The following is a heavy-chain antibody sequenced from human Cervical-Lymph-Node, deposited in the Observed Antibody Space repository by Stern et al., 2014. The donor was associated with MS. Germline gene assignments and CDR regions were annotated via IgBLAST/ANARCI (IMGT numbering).Heavy chain of an antibody. Sequence: VQLVESGAEVKKPGASVKVSCKASGYTFRKYYMHWVRQAPGQGLEWGGIINPSRNTTSHAQKFQDRVTISKDTSTSTVYMELSSLRSEDTAVYYCARDSSGTYSSLDYWGQGTLVTVSS. CDR3: ARDSSGTYSSLDY. D-gene: IGHD1-26*01. V-gene: IGHV1-46*03. CDR1: GYTFRKYY. CDR2: INPSRNTT. J-gene: IGHJ4*02.